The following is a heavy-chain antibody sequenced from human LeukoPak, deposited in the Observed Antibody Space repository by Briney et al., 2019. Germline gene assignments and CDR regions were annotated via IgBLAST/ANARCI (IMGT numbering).Heavy chain of an antibody. Sequence: GGSLRLSCTASGFTFSNFGMNWVRQAPGKGLEWVSAISGSGENTNYADSVKGRFTMSRDNSRNMLYLQMNSLRDEDTAKYYCAKTVSGSYSYQGGDYWGQGTLVTVSS. CDR2: ISGSGENT. V-gene: IGHV3-23*01. J-gene: IGHJ4*02. D-gene: IGHD3-16*02. CDR3: AKTVSGSYSYQGGDY. CDR1: GFTFSNFG.